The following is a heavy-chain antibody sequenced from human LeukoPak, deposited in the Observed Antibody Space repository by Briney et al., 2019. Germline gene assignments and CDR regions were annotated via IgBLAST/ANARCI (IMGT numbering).Heavy chain of an antibody. CDR1: GFTLSNYH. CDR2: IPHDGGGK. CDR3: AREGYTSGRAAAFDF. J-gene: IGHJ4*02. Sequence: GGSLRLSCAASGFTLSNYHMHWVRQAPGRGLEWVALIPHDGGGKQYAASVQDRFTISRDNSENTVYFQMNSLRHDDAAVYFCAREGYTSGRAAAFDFWGRGTLVTVSS. V-gene: IGHV3-30*04. D-gene: IGHD6-19*01.